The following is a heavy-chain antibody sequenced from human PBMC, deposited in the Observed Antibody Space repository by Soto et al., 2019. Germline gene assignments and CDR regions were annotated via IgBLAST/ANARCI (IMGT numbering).Heavy chain of an antibody. CDR1: GFTFSSYS. CDR3: ARDASGGSYLNYFEL. J-gene: IGHJ4*02. Sequence: VQLVESGGGLVQPGGSLRLSGAASGFTFSSYSMNWVRKAPGKGLEWVSYVSSHSSTTYYADSVKGRSSISRDNAQNSLSLQMNSLRDEDTAVYYCARDASGGSYLNYFELWGQGTLVTVSS. V-gene: IGHV3-48*02. D-gene: IGHD6-19*01. CDR2: VSSHSSTT.